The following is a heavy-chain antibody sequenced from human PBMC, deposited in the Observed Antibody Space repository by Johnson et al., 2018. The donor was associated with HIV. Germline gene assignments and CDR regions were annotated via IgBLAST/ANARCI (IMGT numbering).Heavy chain of an antibody. CDR1: GFTVGSNY. D-gene: IGHD6-13*01. J-gene: IGHJ3*02. CDR2: IYTGGST. CDR3: ARGGEYSSSLYAFDI. V-gene: IGHV3-66*02. Sequence: MMLVESGGGLVQPGGSLRLSCAASGFTVGSNYMNWVRQTPGKGLEWVSVIYTGGSTYYADSVKGRFTISRDNSKNTLFLQRNSLRVEDTAAYYCARGGEYSSSLYAFDIWGQGTMVTVSS.